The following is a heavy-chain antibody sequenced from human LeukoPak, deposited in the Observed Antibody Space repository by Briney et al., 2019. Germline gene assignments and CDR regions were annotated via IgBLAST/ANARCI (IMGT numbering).Heavy chain of an antibody. J-gene: IGHJ4*02. CDR3: ARLVVGTATIDY. V-gene: IGHV4-59*01. CDR1: DGSISSYY. CDR2: ISYIGST. D-gene: IGHD2-21*02. Sequence: SETLSLTCTVSDGSISSYYWSWIRQPPGKGLEWIGYISYIGSTNYIPSLKSRVTISVDTSKNKISLKLSSVTAADTAVYYCARLVVGTATIDYWGQGTLVTVSS.